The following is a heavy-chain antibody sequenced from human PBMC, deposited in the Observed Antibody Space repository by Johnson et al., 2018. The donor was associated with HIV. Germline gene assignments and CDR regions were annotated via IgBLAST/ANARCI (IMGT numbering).Heavy chain of an antibody. D-gene: IGHD1-26*01. CDR2: ISWDGGST. Sequence: QLVESGGGLVQPGRSLRLSCAASGFTFDDYAMHWVRQAPGKGLEWVSLISWDGGSTYYADSVKGRFTISRDNAKNSLYLQMNSLRAEDTALYYCARRDSGSLSFDIWGQGTMVIVSS. J-gene: IGHJ3*02. CDR3: ARRDSGSLSFDI. CDR1: GFTFDDYA. V-gene: IGHV3-9*01.